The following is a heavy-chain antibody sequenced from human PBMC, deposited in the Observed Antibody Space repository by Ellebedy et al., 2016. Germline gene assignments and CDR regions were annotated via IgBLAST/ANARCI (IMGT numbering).Heavy chain of an antibody. J-gene: IGHJ5*02. CDR2: IHHSGET. CDR1: GDAISSGYY. CDR3: VRDYAGDWFDP. Sequence: SETLSLTCSVSGDAISSGYYWGWIRQSPGMGLEWIASIHHSGETYYKPSLKSRVTISGDTSKNQFSLKMRYATAADTALYYCVRDYAGDWFDPWGQGTLVTVSA. V-gene: IGHV4-38-2*02. D-gene: IGHD3-16*01.